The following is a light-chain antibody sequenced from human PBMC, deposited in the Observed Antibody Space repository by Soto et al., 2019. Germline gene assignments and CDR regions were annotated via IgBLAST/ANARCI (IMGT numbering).Light chain of an antibody. Sequence: QSVLTQPASVSGSPGQSITISCTGTSSDVGSYNLVSWYQQHPGKAPKLMIYEGSKRPSGVSNRFSGSKSGNTASLTISGLQAEDEADYYCCPYAGRSTFLFGTGTKVTVL. CDR2: EGS. CDR1: SSDVGSYNL. J-gene: IGLJ1*01. CDR3: CPYAGRSTFL. V-gene: IGLV2-23*01.